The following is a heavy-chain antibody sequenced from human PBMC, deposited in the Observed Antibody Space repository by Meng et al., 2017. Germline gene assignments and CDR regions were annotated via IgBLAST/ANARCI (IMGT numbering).Heavy chain of an antibody. CDR2: INAGNGNT. J-gene: IGHJ4*02. CDR1: GYTFTSYA. Sequence: QVQLVQSGAEVKKPGASVKVSCKASGYTFTSYAMHWVRQAPGQRLEWMGWINAGNGNTKYSQKFQGRVTITKDTSKNQVVLTMTNMDPVDTATYYCAHSYGSNFDYWGQGTLVTVSS. CDR3: AHSYGSNFDY. V-gene: IGHV1-3*01. D-gene: IGHD5-18*01.